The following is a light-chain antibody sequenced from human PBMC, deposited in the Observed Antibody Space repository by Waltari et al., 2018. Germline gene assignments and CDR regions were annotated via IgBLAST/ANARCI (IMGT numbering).Light chain of an antibody. V-gene: IGKV2D-29*01. CDR3: MQTLQTPPT. CDR1: QSLQHSDGRTY. Sequence: EIVMTQTPLSLPVTPGEPASISCKSSQSLQHSDGRTYLDWYLQKPGQPPRLLLYRVSNRFSGVPDKFSGSGSGTDFTLKSSRVEAEDIGIYYCMQTLQTPPTFGQGTKVEI. CDR2: RVS. J-gene: IGKJ1*01.